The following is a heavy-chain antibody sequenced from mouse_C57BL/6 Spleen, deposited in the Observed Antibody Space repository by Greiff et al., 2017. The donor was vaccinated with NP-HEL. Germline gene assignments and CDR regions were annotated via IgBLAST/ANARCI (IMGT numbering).Heavy chain of an antibody. V-gene: IGHV1-7*01. J-gene: IGHJ2*01. CDR2: INPSSGYT. CDR3: ARGDYGHYFDY. Sequence: VQLQQSGAELAKPGASVKLSCKASGYTFTSYWMHWVKQRPGQGLEWIGYINPSSGYTKYNQKFKDKATLTADKSSRTANMQLSSLTYEDSAVYYCARGDYGHYFDYWSQGTTLTVSS. D-gene: IGHD1-2*01. CDR1: GYTFTSYW.